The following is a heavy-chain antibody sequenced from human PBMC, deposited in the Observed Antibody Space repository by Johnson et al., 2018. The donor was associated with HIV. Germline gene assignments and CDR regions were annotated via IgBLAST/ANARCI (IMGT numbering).Heavy chain of an antibody. CDR2: TRKKVNSYTT. CDR1: GFTFSDHY. D-gene: IGHD6-13*01. V-gene: IGHV3-72*01. CDR3: AKDRSGSWYGADAFDI. Sequence: VQLVESGGGVVQPGRSLRLSCAASGFTFSDHYMDWVRQAPGKGLEWVGRTRKKVNSYTTEYAASVKGRFTVSRDDSKNSVYLQMNSLRPEDTAVYYCAKDRSGSWYGADAFDIWGQGTMVTVSS. J-gene: IGHJ3*02.